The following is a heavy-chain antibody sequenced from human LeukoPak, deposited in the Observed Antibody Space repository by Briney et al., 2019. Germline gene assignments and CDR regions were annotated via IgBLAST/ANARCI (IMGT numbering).Heavy chain of an antibody. Sequence: SVKVSCKASGGTFSSYAISWVRQAPGQGLEWMRGIIPIFGTANYAQKFQGRVTITTDESTSTAYMELSSLRSEDTAVYYCARDLPYYDFWSGYEDYYYYMDVWGKGTTVTVSS. D-gene: IGHD3-3*01. CDR2: IIPIFGTA. CDR1: GGTFSSYA. V-gene: IGHV1-69*05. CDR3: ARDLPYYDFWSGYEDYYYYMDV. J-gene: IGHJ6*03.